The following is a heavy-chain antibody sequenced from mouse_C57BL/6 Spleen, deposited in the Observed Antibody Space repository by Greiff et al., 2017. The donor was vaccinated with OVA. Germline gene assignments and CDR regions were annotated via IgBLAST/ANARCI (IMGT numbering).Heavy chain of an antibody. D-gene: IGHD2-1*01. CDR1: GYTFTSYW. CDR2: IDPSDSYP. CDR3: ARSPYGNYGYFDV. J-gene: IGHJ1*03. V-gene: IGHV1-50*01. Sequence: QVQLQQPGAELVKPGASVKLSCKASGYTFTSYWMQWVKQRPGQGLEWIGEIDPSDSYPNYNQKFKGKATLTVDTSSSTAYMQLSSLTSEDSAVYYCARSPYGNYGYFDVWGTGTTVTVSS.